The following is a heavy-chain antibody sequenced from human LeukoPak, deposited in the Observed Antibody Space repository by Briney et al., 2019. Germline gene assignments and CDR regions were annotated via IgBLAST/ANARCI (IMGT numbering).Heavy chain of an antibody. Sequence: ASVKVSCKASGYTFTNYPMNWVRQAPGQGLEWMGWINTNTGNPTYAQGFTERFVFSWDTSVNTAYLQINSLKPEDTAVYFCARGTYCSGGRCYSRVGYWGQGTVVTVSS. D-gene: IGHD2-15*01. V-gene: IGHV7-4-1*02. CDR2: INTNTGNP. CDR3: ARGTYCSGGRCYSRVGY. J-gene: IGHJ4*02. CDR1: GYTFTNYP.